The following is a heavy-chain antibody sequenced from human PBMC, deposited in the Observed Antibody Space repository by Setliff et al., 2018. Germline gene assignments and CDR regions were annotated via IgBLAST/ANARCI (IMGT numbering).Heavy chain of an antibody. CDR1: GFTFSSYS. J-gene: IGHJ4*02. Sequence: GGSLRLSCAASGFTFSSYSMNWVRQAPGKGLEWVSYISSSSSTIYYADSVKGRFAISRDNAKNSLYLQMNSLRAEDTAVYYCAKRGPYCSGGTCHYYFDYWGQGTLVTVSS. CDR3: AKRGPYCSGGTCHYYFDY. D-gene: IGHD2-15*01. V-gene: IGHV3-48*04. CDR2: ISSSSSTI.